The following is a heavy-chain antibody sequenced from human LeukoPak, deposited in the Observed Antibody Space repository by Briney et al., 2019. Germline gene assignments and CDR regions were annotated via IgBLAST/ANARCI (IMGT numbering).Heavy chain of an antibody. CDR3: ARGRYGDYL. Sequence: SETLSLTCTVSGGSISSYYWSWIRQPPGKGLEWIGYIYYSGSTNYNPSLKSRVTISVDTSKSHFSLKLTSVTAADTAVYYCARGRYGDYLWGQGTLVTVSS. J-gene: IGHJ5*02. D-gene: IGHD4-17*01. V-gene: IGHV4-59*12. CDR1: GGSISSYY. CDR2: IYYSGST.